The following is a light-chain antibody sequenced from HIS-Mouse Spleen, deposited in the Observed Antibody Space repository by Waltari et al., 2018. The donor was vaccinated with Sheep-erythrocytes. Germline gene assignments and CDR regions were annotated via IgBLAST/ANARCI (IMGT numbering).Light chain of an antibody. J-gene: IGLJ1*01. Sequence: QSALTQPASVSGSPGQSITISCPGTTRDVGGYNYVPWYQHHPGKAPKVMIYDVSNRPSGVSNRFSGSKSGNTASLTISGLQAEDEADYYCSSYTSSSTLYVFGTGTKVTVL. CDR3: SSYTSSSTLYV. V-gene: IGLV2-14*03. CDR2: DVS. CDR1: TRDVGGYNY.